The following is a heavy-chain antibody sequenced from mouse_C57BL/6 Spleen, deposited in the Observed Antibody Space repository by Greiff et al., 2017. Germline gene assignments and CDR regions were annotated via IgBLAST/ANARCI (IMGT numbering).Heavy chain of an antibody. CDR3: AREGVYYAMDY. CDR1: GYTFTSYS. V-gene: IGHV1-4*01. Sequence: VHLVESGAELARPGASVKMSCKASGYTFTSYSMHWVKQRPGQGLEWIGYINPSSGYTKYNQKFKDKATLTADKASSTAYMQLSSLTSEDSAVYYCAREGVYYAMDYWGQGTSVTVSS. CDR2: INPSSGYT. J-gene: IGHJ4*01.